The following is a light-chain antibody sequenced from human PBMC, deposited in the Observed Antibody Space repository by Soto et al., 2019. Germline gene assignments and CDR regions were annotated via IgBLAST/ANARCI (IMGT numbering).Light chain of an antibody. CDR1: SSDVGSYNY. V-gene: IGLV2-8*01. CDR3: SSYAGSNNLI. Sequence: QSALTQRPSASGSPGQSVTISCSGTSSDVGSYNYVSCYQQHPGKAPKLMIYEVSKRPSGVPDRFSGSKSGNTASLTVSGLQAEDEADYYCSSYAGSNNLIFGTGTKVTV. J-gene: IGLJ1*01. CDR2: EVS.